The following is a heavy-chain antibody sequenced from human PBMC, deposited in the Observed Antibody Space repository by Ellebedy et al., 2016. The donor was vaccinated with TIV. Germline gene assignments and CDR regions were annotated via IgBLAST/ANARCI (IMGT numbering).Heavy chain of an antibody. CDR3: ARSTTVTTASYEY. Sequence: MPSETLSLTCAVYGGSFSGYYWTWIRQPPGKGLEWIGEINHSGSTTYNPSLKSRVTISVDTSRNRFSLKLSSVTAVDTAVYYCARSTTVTTASYEYWGQGTLVTVSS. CDR1: GGSFSGYY. CDR2: INHSGST. V-gene: IGHV4-34*01. J-gene: IGHJ4*02. D-gene: IGHD4-17*01.